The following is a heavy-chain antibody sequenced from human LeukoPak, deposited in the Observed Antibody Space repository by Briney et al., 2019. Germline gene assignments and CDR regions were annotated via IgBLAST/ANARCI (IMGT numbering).Heavy chain of an antibody. CDR1: GFTFSSYA. Sequence: GRSVRLSCAASGFTFSSYAMYWVRQAPGKGLEWVAVISYDGSNKYYADSVKGRFTISRDNSKNTVYLQMNSLRAEDTAVYYCAKDDAWGRFQRWGQGTLVTVSS. V-gene: IGHV3-30*04. CDR2: ISYDGSNK. D-gene: IGHD3-16*01. J-gene: IGHJ1*01. CDR3: AKDDAWGRFQR.